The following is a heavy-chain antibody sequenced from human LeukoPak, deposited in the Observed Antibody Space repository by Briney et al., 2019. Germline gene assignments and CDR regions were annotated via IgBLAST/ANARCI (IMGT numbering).Heavy chain of an antibody. D-gene: IGHD3-10*01. Sequence: PSETLSLTCTVSGGSISSYYWSWIRQPAGKGLEWIGRIYTSGSTNYNPSLKSRVTMSVDTSKNQFSLQLSSVTAADTAVYYCAREGQLLWFGELLSDYYYYYMDGWGKGTTVTVSS. V-gene: IGHV4-4*07. CDR1: GGSISSYY. CDR2: IYTSGST. CDR3: AREGQLLWFGELLSDYYYYYMDG. J-gene: IGHJ6*03.